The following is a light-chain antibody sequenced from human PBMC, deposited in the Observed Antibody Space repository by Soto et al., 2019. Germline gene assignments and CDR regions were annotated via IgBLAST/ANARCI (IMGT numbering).Light chain of an antibody. V-gene: IGLV2-14*03. CDR3: SSYTYTSTLVI. CDR2: DVS. CDR1: SSDVGAHSY. Sequence: QSALTQPASVSGSPGQSIAISCTGTSSDVGAHSYVSWYQQHPGKAPKLIIYDVSNRPSGVSTRFSAFKSGNTASLTISGLQAEDEADYYCSSYTYTSTLVIFGGGTKLTVL. J-gene: IGLJ2*01.